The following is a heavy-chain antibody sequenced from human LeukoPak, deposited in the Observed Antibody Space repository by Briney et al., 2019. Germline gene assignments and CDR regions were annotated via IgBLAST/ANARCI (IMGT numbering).Heavy chain of an antibody. CDR3: ARDLLLWFGELSGDSDY. CDR1: GFTFSSYG. CDR2: IWYDGSHK. J-gene: IGHJ4*02. D-gene: IGHD3-10*01. V-gene: IGHV3-33*01. Sequence: GRSLRLSCAASGFTFSSYGMHWARQAPGKGLEWVADIWYDGSHKYYGDSVKGRFTISRDNSKNTLHLQMNSLRAEDTAVYYCARDLLLWFGELSGDSDYWGQGTLVTVSP.